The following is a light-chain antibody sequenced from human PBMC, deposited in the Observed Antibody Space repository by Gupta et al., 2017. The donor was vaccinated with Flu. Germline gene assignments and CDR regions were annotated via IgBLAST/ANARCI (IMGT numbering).Light chain of an antibody. Sequence: QSALTQPASVSGSPGPSITISCNGTSSDVGGYNYVSWYQQHPGKAPKLMIYEVSNRPSGVSNRFSGSKSGNTASLTISGLQAEDEADYYCSSYTSSSTPVFGGGTKLTVL. V-gene: IGLV2-14*01. J-gene: IGLJ3*02. CDR1: SSDVGGYNY. CDR3: SSYTSSSTPV. CDR2: EVS.